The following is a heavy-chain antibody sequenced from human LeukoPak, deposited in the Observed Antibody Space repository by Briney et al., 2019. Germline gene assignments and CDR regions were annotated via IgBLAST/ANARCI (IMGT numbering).Heavy chain of an antibody. Sequence: ASVKVSCKASGYTFTSYYIHLVRQAPGQGFEWMAIINPSDGSTTNSQKFQGRVTMTRDTSISTAYMELSRLRSDDTAVYYCARAYPPYCGGDCFLIAYWGQGTLVTVSS. J-gene: IGHJ4*02. V-gene: IGHV1-46*01. CDR2: INPSDGST. D-gene: IGHD2-21*02. CDR1: GYTFTSYY. CDR3: ARAYPPYCGGDCFLIAY.